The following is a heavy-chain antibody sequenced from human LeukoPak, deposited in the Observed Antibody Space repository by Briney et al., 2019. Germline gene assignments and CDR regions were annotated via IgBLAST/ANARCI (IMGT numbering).Heavy chain of an antibody. V-gene: IGHV5-51*01. D-gene: IGHD3-22*01. CDR2: IYPGDSDT. CDR3: ARAYYYDSSGYYTT. J-gene: IGHJ4*02. CDR1: GYSFTSYW. Sequence: GESLKISCKGSGYSFTSYWIGWVRQMPGKGLEYMGIIYPGDSDTRYSPSFQGQVTISADKSITTAYLQWSSLKASDTAMYYCARAYYYDSSGYYTTWGQGTLVTVSS.